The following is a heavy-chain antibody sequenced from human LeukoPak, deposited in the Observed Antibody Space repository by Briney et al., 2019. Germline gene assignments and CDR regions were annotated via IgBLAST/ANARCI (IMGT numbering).Heavy chain of an antibody. CDR2: ISAYNGNT. Sequence: ASVKVSCKASGYTFTSYGVSWVRQAPGQGLEWMGWISAYNGNTNYAQKLQGRVTMTTDTSTSTAYMELKSLRSDDTAVFYCARDAPAWSRDYWGQGTLVTVSS. J-gene: IGHJ4*02. V-gene: IGHV1-18*01. D-gene: IGHD2-8*02. CDR1: GYTFTSYG. CDR3: ARDAPAWSRDY.